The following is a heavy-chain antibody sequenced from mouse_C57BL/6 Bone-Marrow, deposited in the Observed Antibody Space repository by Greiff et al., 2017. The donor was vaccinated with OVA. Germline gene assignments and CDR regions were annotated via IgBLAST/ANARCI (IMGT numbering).Heavy chain of an antibody. V-gene: IGHV5-12*01. D-gene: IGHD2-2*01. CDR2: ISNGGGST. CDR1: GFTFSDYY. J-gene: IGHJ4*01. CDR3: ARTLWLPYYYAMDY. Sequence: EVKVEESGGGLVQPGGSLKLSCAASGFTFSDYYMYWVRQTPEKRLEWVAYISNGGGSTYYPDTVKGRFTISRDNAKNTLYLQMSRLKSEDTAMYYCARTLWLPYYYAMDYWGQGTSVTVSS.